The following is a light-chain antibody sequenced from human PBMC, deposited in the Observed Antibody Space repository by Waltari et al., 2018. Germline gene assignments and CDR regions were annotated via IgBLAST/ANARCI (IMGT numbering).Light chain of an antibody. Sequence: DIQMTQSPSTLSASVGYRVTITCRASHSISSWLAWYQQKPGKAPKLLIYKASSLESGAPSRFSGSGSGTEFTLTISSLQPDDFATYYCQQYNSYPVHFGQGTKLEIK. CDR2: KAS. V-gene: IGKV1-5*03. CDR1: HSISSW. J-gene: IGKJ2*01. CDR3: QQYNSYPVH.